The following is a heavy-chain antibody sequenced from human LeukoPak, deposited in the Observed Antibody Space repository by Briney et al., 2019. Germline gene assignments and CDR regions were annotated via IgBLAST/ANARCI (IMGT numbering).Heavy chain of an antibody. CDR1: GGSISSGSYY. D-gene: IGHD3-10*01. CDR3: ARDRYYYGSGIFAWFDP. CDR2: IYTSGGT. V-gene: IGHV4-61*02. Sequence: SETLSLTCTVSGGSISSGSYYWSWIRQPAGKGLEWIGRIYTSGGTNYNPSLKSRVSISVDTSKNQFSLKLSSVTAADTAVYYCARDRYYYGSGIFAWFDPWGQGTLVTVSS. J-gene: IGHJ5*02.